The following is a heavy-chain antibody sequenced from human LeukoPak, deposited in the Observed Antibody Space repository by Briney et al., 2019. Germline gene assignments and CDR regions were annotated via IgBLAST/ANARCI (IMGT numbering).Heavy chain of an antibody. J-gene: IGHJ3*02. CDR2: IGPNSGDA. D-gene: IGHD2-8*01. CDR3: ARRSRNGLDAFDI. Sequence: ASVKVSCKASAYTFNDYYVHWVRQAPGQGLQWMGWIGPNSGDAEYAQKFQGRFTMTRDRSISTAYMDLGRLTSDDTAVYYCARRSRNGLDAFDIWGQGTMVTVPS. CDR1: AYTFNDYY. V-gene: IGHV1-2*02.